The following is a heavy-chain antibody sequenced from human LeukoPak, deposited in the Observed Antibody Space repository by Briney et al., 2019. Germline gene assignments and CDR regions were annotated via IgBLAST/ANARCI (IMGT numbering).Heavy chain of an antibody. D-gene: IGHD4-23*01. Sequence: ASVKVSCKASGYTFTGYYMHWVRQAPGQGLEWMGWINPNSGGANYAQKFQGRVTMTRDTSIGTAYMELSRLRSDDTAVYYCARTERLNYGGNLEDAFDIWGQGTMVTVSS. V-gene: IGHV1-2*02. CDR2: INPNSGGA. J-gene: IGHJ3*02. CDR1: GYTFTGYY. CDR3: ARTERLNYGGNLEDAFDI.